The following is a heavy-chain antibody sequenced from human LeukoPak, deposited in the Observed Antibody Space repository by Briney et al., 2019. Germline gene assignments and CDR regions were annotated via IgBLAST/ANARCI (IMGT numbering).Heavy chain of an antibody. CDR2: IYTSGST. V-gene: IGHV4-4*07. D-gene: IGHD6-13*01. J-gene: IGHJ3*02. Sequence: PSETLSLTCTVSGGSISSYYWSWIRQPAGKGLEWIGRIYTSGSTNYNPSLKSRVTMSVDTSKNQFSLKLSSVTAADTAVYYCARERGSSWDDAFDTWGQGTMVTVSS. CDR3: ARERGSSWDDAFDT. CDR1: GGSISSYY.